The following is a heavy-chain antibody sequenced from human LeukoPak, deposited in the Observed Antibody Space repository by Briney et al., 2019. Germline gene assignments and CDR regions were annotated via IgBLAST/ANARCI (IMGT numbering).Heavy chain of an antibody. CDR3: ARLVDGHSSGYYFDY. CDR2: IYTGDSDT. Sequence: GXSLQISCEGSGYNFTSYWIGGGRQVAGKGLEWMGIIYTGDSDTRDSPSFQGQFTISADKSISTAYLQWSSLKASDTAMYYCARLVDGHSSGYYFDYWGQGTLATVSS. V-gene: IGHV5-51*01. D-gene: IGHD3-22*01. CDR1: GYNFTSYW. J-gene: IGHJ4*02.